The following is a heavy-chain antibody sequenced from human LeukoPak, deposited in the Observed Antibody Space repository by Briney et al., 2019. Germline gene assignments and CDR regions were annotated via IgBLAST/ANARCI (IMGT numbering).Heavy chain of an antibody. CDR1: GYSLRTSAVG. J-gene: IGHJ4*02. D-gene: IGHD6-6*01. Sequence: SGPTLAKPTQPLTQTRTFSGYSLRTSAVGVAWIRQPPGKALEWLALSYWDDDTLYSPSLKRGLTITKDTSKNQVVLTMTNMDAVDTATYCCARRRSASWYFDYWRQGTLVTVS. CDR3: ARRRSASWYFDY. CDR2: SYWDDDT. V-gene: IGHV2-5*02.